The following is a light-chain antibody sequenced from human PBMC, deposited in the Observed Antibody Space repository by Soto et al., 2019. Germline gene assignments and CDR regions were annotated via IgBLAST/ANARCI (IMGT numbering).Light chain of an antibody. J-gene: IGKJ1*01. Sequence: EIVLTQSPGTLSLSPGERATLSCRASQTVSSSSLAWYQQKPGQAPRLLIFGASTRAAGFTDRFSGSGSGTDFTLTISRLEPEDFAVYYCQQYGSSPRTFGQVTKLDIK. V-gene: IGKV3-20*01. CDR3: QQYGSSPRT. CDR2: GAS. CDR1: QTVSSSS.